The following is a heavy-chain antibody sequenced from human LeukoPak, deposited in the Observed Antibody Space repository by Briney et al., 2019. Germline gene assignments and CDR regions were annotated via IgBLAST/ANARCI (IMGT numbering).Heavy chain of an antibody. J-gene: IGHJ4*02. V-gene: IGHV4-59*01. Sequence: SETLSLTCTVSGGSISSYYWSWIRQPPGKGLEWIGYIYYSGSTNYNPSLKSRVTISVDTSKNQFSLKLSSVTAADTAVYYCARPPYLDYWGQGTLVTVSS. CDR1: GGSISSYY. CDR3: ARPPYLDY. CDR2: IYYSGST.